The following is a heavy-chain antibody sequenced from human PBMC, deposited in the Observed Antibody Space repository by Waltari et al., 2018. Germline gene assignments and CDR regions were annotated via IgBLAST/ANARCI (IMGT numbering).Heavy chain of an antibody. Sequence: QVQLVQSGAEVKKPGASVKVSCKASGYTFTSYDINWVRQATGQGLEWMGWMNPKLGNTGYGTKFKGGVTRTRNTSRSTAYMELSSLRSEDTAVYYCARGRLLSDWVFGVPMGYWGQGTLVTVSS. V-gene: IGHV1-8*01. CDR1: GYTFTSYD. J-gene: IGHJ4*02. D-gene: IGHD3-3*01. CDR2: MNPKLGNT. CDR3: ARGRLLSDWVFGVPMGY.